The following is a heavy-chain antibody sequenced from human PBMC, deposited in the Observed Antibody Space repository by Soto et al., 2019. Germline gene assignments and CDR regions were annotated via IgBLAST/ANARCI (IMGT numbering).Heavy chain of an antibody. CDR1: GFTFSSYG. CDR3: AKDHSGYCINGVCYTRGYGMDV. V-gene: IGHV3-30*18. Sequence: GGSLRLSCAASGFTFSSYGMHWVRQAPGKGLEWVAVISYEGSNKYYADSVKGRFTISRDNSKNTLYLQMNSLRAEDTAVYYCAKDHSGYCINGVCYTRGYGMDVWGQGTTVTVS. CDR2: ISYEGSNK. J-gene: IGHJ6*02. D-gene: IGHD2-8*01.